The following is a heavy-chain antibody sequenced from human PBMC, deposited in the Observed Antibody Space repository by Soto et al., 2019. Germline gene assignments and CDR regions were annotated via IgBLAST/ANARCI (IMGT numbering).Heavy chain of an antibody. Sequence: QVQLVESGGGVVQPGKSLRLSCAASGFSFSSYGMHWVRQAPGKGLEWGAVIWYDGSNEAYADSVKGRFAISRDNSKNTLDLQMNSLRADDTAVYYCARDRDYYDNSGYALDIWGQGTVVTVSS. CDR2: IWYDGSNE. CDR1: GFSFSSYG. CDR3: ARDRDYYDNSGYALDI. J-gene: IGHJ3*02. V-gene: IGHV3-33*01. D-gene: IGHD3-22*01.